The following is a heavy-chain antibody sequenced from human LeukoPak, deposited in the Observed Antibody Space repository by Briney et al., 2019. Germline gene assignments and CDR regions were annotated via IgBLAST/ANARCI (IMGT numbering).Heavy chain of an antibody. J-gene: IGHJ4*02. CDR1: GFTFSSYA. CDR2: IKQDGSET. V-gene: IGHV3-7*03. D-gene: IGHD6-13*01. Sequence: PGGSLRLSCAASGFTFSSYAMHWVRQAPGKALEWVANIKQDGSETYYVDSVRGRFTISRDNAKNSLYLQMNSLRAEDTAVYYCAREHSSSWYSVSFFDYWGQGTLVTVSS. CDR3: AREHSSSWYSVSFFDY.